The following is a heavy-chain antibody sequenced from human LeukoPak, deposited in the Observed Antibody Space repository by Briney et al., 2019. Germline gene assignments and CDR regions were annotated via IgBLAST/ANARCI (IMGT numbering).Heavy chain of an antibody. CDR3: ARVVGATVVHYYYYYMDV. CDR2: IYSGGST. Sequence: GGSLRLSWAASGFTVSSNYMSWVRQAPGKGLEWVSVIYSGGSTYYADSVKGRFTISRDNSKNTLYLQMNSLRAEDTAVYYCARVVGATVVHYYYYYMDVWGKGTTVTVSS. D-gene: IGHD2-15*01. CDR1: GFTVSSNY. J-gene: IGHJ6*03. V-gene: IGHV3-53*01.